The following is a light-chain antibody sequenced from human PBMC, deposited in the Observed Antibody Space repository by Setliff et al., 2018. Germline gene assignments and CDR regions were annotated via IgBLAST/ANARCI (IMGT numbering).Light chain of an antibody. CDR3: CSYAGSYTCDV. V-gene: IGLV2-14*01. Sequence: QSALTQPASVSGSPGQSITISCTGTSSDVGDYKYVSWYQQLPGKAPKLIIFEVSNRPSGIPNRFSGSKSGNTASLSISGLQAEDEADYYCCSYAGSYTCDVFGTGTKGTVL. CDR1: SSDVGDYKY. CDR2: EVS. J-gene: IGLJ1*01.